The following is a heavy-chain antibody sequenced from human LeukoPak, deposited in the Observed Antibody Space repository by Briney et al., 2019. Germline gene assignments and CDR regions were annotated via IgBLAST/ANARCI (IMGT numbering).Heavy chain of an antibody. CDR2: ISVHNGNT. V-gene: IGHV1-18*01. CDR3: ARDTASGWYYFDS. J-gene: IGHJ4*02. Sequence: GASVKAPRKASGYIFTNYGISWVRQAPGQGLEWMGWISVHNGNTRNSQKVQGRITMTADTSSTTAYMELRSLRFDDTAVYFCARDTASGWYYFDSWGQGTLVTVSP. D-gene: IGHD6-19*01. CDR1: GYIFTNYG.